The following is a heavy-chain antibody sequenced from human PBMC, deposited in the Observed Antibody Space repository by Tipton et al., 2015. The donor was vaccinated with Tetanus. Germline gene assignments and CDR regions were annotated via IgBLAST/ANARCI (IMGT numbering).Heavy chain of an antibody. Sequence: SLRLSCEVSGFTFTNYAMMWVRQTPGKGLEWVSSISHSGGSTFYADSVKGRFTISRDDSKNTLYLQLNSLRAEDSALYYCAKGQDRRTQDAYDFWGQGTLVTVSS. CDR1: GFTFTNYA. V-gene: IGHV3-23*01. CDR3: AKGQDRRTQDAYDF. CDR2: ISHSGGST. D-gene: IGHD2-15*01. J-gene: IGHJ4*02.